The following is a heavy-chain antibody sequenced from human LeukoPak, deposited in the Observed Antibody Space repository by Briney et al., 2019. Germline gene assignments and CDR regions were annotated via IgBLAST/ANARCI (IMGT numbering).Heavy chain of an antibody. J-gene: IGHJ6*02. Sequence: GGSLRLSCAASGFTFSSYWMSWVRQAPGKGLEWVAHIKQDGSGKYYVDSVKGRFTISRDNAKNSLYLQMNSLRAEDTAVYYCARDSCSGGSCLTFYYYYGMDVWGQGTTVTVSS. CDR1: GFTFSSYW. V-gene: IGHV3-7*01. D-gene: IGHD2-15*01. CDR3: ARDSCSGGSCLTFYYYYGMDV. CDR2: IKQDGSGK.